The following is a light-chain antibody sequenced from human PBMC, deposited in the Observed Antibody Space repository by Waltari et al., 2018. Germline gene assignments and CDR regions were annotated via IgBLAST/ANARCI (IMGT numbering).Light chain of an antibody. CDR3: CSYAGSYTSL. Sequence: QSALTQPRSVSGSPGQSVTISCTGTSSDVGGYNYVSWYHQHPGKAPKLMIYDVSKRPSGVPDRFSGSNSGNTASLTISGLQAEDEADYYCCSYAGSYTSLFGGGTKLTVL. V-gene: IGLV2-11*01. J-gene: IGLJ2*01. CDR2: DVS. CDR1: SSDVGGYNY.